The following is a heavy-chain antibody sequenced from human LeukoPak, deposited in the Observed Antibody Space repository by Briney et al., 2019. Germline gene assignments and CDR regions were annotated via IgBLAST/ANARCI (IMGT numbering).Heavy chain of an antibody. CDR1: GFTFSSYG. Sequence: PGGTLRLSCAASGFTFSSYGMSWVRQAPGKGLEWVSAISGSGGSTYHADSVKGRFTISRDNSKNTLYLQMNSLRAEDTAVFYCARGRKRHFWSGSQNSWFDPWGQGALVTVSS. CDR2: ISGSGGST. CDR3: ARGRKRHFWSGSQNSWFDP. V-gene: IGHV3-23*01. J-gene: IGHJ5*02. D-gene: IGHD3-3*02.